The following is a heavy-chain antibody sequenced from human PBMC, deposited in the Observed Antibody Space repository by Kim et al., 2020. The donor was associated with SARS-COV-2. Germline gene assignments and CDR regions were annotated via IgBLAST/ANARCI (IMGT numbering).Heavy chain of an antibody. J-gene: IGHJ3*01. Sequence: ASVKVSCKASGYTFTSYGINWVRQAPGQGLEWMGWVSSYNGNTNYAQKLQGRVTMTTDRSTSTAYMELRSLRSDDTAVYYCARDRSMVRGQDAFDLWGQGTMVTVSS. CDR2: VSSYNGNT. CDR1: GYTFTSYG. CDR3: ARDRSMVRGQDAFDL. V-gene: IGHV1-18*01. D-gene: IGHD3-10*01.